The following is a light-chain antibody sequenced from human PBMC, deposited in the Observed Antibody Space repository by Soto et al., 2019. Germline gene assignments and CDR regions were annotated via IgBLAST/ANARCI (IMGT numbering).Light chain of an antibody. CDR3: SSPASSLGV. CDR1: SSDIGDSNF. Sequence: QSALTQPASVSGSPGQSITISCTGTSSDIGDSNFVSWYQQHPGKAPKLIIFEFSTRPSGVSNRFSGSKSDNTASLTISGLQAEDEAHYYCSSPASSLGVCGGGTKLTVL. J-gene: IGLJ3*02. CDR2: EFS. V-gene: IGLV2-14*01.